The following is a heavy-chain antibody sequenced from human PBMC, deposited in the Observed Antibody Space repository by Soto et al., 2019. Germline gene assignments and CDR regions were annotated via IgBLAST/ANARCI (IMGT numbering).Heavy chain of an antibody. CDR1: GFTFSSYG. Sequence: GGSLRLSCAASGFTFSSYGMHWVRQAPGKGLEWVAVISYDGSNKYYADSVKGRFTISRDNSKNTLYLQMNSLRAEDTAVYYCAASVDQIEQSSSWNPRKDYWGQGTLVTVSS. J-gene: IGHJ4*02. CDR2: ISYDGSNK. V-gene: IGHV3-30*03. CDR3: AASVDQIEQSSSWNPRKDY. D-gene: IGHD6-13*01.